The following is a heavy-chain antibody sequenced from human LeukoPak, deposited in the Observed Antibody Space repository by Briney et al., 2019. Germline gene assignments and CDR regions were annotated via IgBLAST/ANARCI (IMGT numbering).Heavy chain of an antibody. CDR2: IKQDGSEK. V-gene: IGHV3-7*01. CDR1: GFTFSSYW. D-gene: IGHD6-19*01. Sequence: GGSLRLSCAASGFTFSSYWMSWVRQAPGKGLEWVANIKQDGSEKYYVDSVKGRFTISRDNAKNSLYLQMNSLGAEDTAVYYCARDIAVAGEGFDYWGQGTLVTVSS. J-gene: IGHJ4*02. CDR3: ARDIAVAGEGFDY.